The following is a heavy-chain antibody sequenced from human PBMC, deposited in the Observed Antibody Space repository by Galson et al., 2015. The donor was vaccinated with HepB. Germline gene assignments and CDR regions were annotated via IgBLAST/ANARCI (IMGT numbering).Heavy chain of an antibody. CDR1: GFTFSDYY. V-gene: IGHV3-11*06. CDR2: ISSSSSYT. J-gene: IGHJ6*02. D-gene: IGHD3-10*01. CDR3: ARDLGESGRSGMDV. Sequence: SLRLSCAASGFTFSDYYMSWIRQAPGKGLEWVSYISSSSSYTNYADSVKGRFTISRDNAKNSLYLQMNSLRAEDTAVYYCARDLGESGRSGMDVWGQGTTVTVSS.